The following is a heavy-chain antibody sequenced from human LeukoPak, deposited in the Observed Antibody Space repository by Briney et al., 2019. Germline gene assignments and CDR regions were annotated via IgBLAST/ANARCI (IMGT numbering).Heavy chain of an antibody. D-gene: IGHD2-2*02. CDR2: IIPIFGTA. J-gene: IGHJ5*02. CDR3: AREGYCSSTSCYTESVWFDP. Sequence: ASVTVSCKASGGTFSSYAISWVRQAPGQGLEWMGGIIPIFGTANYAQKFQGRVTITTDESTSTAYMELSSLRSEDTAVYYCAREGYCSSTSCYTESVWFDPWGQGTLVTVSS. CDR1: GGTFSSYA. V-gene: IGHV1-69*05.